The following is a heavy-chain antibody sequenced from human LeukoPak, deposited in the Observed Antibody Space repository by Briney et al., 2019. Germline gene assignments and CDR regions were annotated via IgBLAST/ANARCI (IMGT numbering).Heavy chain of an antibody. CDR1: GHTSTTYA. CDR2: INAGNGNI. J-gene: IGHJ6*02. V-gene: IGHV1-3*01. CDR3: ARQPLYYYGMDV. Sequence: GASVKVSCKASGHTSTTYAIHWVRQAPGQGLEWMGWINAGNGNIKYSQKLQGRVTMTTDTSTSTAYMELRSLRSDDTAVYYCARQPLYYYGMDVWGQGTTVTVSS.